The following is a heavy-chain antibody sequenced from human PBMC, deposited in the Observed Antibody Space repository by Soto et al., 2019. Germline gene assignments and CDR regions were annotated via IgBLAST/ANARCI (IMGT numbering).Heavy chain of an antibody. CDR3: ARDSAWGLEFFDI. CDR1: GYSVSSSDYY. Sequence: SETLSLTCSVSGYSVSSSDYYWAWIRQPPGKGLEWIGSMLYSGLTYYNPSLESRVTLSVDTSKNQFSVRLNSVTASDTAVYYCARDSAWGLEFFDIWGQGTMVTVSS. D-gene: IGHD2-21*01. V-gene: IGHV4-39*02. J-gene: IGHJ3*02. CDR2: MLYSGLT.